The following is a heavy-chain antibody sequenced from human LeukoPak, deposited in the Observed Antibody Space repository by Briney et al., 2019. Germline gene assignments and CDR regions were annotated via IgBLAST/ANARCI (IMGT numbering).Heavy chain of an antibody. J-gene: IGHJ4*02. CDR2: INPDGNKK. Sequence: GGSLRLSCAASGLIFSGSWMNWVRQAPGKGLEWVATINPDGNKKGVADSVRGRFTISRDDAENSLYLQMNSLRAEDTAIYYCARDFAYKKFDYWGQGTLVTVSS. V-gene: IGHV3-7*03. CDR1: GLIFSGSW. D-gene: IGHD2-21*01. CDR3: ARDFAYKKFDY.